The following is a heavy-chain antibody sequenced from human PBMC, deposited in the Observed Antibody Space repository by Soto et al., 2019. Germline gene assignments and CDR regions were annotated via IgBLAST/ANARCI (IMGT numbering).Heavy chain of an antibody. CDR1: GFTFSSYS. CDR3: ARVIRLGYYYYGMDV. J-gene: IGHJ6*02. D-gene: IGHD3-16*01. V-gene: IGHV3-48*02. CDR2: ISSSSSTI. Sequence: GGSLRLSCAASGFTFSSYSMNWVRQAPGKRLEWVSYISSSSSTIYYADSVKGRFTISRDNAKNSLYLQMNSLRDEDTAVYYCARVIRLGYYYYGMDVWGQGTTVTVSS.